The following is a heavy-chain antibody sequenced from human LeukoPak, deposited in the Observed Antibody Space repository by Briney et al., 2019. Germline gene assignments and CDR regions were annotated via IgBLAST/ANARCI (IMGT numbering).Heavy chain of an antibody. CDR1: GFTFSSYG. CDR2: ISGSGGST. J-gene: IGHJ4*02. Sequence: GGSLRLSCAASGFTFSSYGMSWVRQAPGKGLEWVPAISGSGGSTYYADSVKGRFTISRDNSKNTLYLQMNSLRAEDTAVYYCAKLQKIGSSSIYPRGYFDYWGQGTLVTVSS. CDR3: AKLQKIGSSSIYPRGYFDY. D-gene: IGHD6-13*01. V-gene: IGHV3-23*01.